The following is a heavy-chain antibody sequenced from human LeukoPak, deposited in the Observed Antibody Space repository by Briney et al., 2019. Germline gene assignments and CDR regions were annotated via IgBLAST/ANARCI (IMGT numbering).Heavy chain of an antibody. CDR2: ISSRSGTI. D-gene: IGHD6-25*01. V-gene: IGHV3-48*01. Sequence: GGSLRLSCAASGFTLSSYSMKWVRQAPGKGLEWISYISSRSGTIYYADSVKGRFTISRDNAKNSLYLHMHSLRLDDTALYYCARDLAARAFDIWGPGTMVTVSS. CDR1: GFTLSSYS. J-gene: IGHJ3*02. CDR3: ARDLAARAFDI.